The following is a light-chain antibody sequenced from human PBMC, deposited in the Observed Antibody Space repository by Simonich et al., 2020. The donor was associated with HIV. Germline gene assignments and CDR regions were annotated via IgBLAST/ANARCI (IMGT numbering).Light chain of an antibody. CDR2: DVS. Sequence: QSALTQPASVSGSPGQSITISCTGPSSDVGGYNYVSWYQQHPGQAPKLMIYDVSKRPSGVSNRFSGSKSGNTASLTISGLQAEDEADYYCCSYAGSSTWVFGGGSKLTVL. V-gene: IGLV2-23*02. CDR3: CSYAGSSTWV. CDR1: SSDVGGYNY. J-gene: IGLJ3*02.